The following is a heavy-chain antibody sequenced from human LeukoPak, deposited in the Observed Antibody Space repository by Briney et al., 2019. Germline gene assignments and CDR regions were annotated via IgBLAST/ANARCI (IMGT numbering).Heavy chain of an antibody. CDR1: GFTFNNYG. J-gene: IGHJ4*02. V-gene: IGHV3-30*02. D-gene: IGHD4/OR15-4a*01. Sequence: GGSLRLSCAASGFTFNNYGMHWVRQAPGKGLEWVAFIRYNGNNQYYADSVKGRFTISRDNSKNTLYLQMNSLRAEDTAVYYCARRAGAYSHPYDYWGQGTLVTVSS. CDR2: IRYNGNNQ. CDR3: ARRAGAYSHPYDY.